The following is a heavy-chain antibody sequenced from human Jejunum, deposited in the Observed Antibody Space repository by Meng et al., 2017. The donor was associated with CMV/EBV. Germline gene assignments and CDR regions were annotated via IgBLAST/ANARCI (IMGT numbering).Heavy chain of an antibody. D-gene: IGHD1-14*01. CDR3: AKPLTPWDSGAHEPFRL. CDR1: FTVNTFW. V-gene: IGHV3-74*01. J-gene: IGHJ4*02. Sequence: FTVNTFWMQGVRQAPGKGPVWGAYISSDGSKIKYADSVQGRFTISRDNANNMVYLHMSGLRVDDTAMYYCAKPLTPWDSGAHEPFRLWGQGALVTVSS. CDR2: ISSDGSKI.